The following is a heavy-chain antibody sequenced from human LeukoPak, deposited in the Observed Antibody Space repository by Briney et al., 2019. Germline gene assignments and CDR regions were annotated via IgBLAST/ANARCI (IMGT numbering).Heavy chain of an antibody. CDR3: ARAGYHDSRSPNWFDP. CDR1: GDSISSGVYY. D-gene: IGHD3-22*01. V-gene: IGHV4-30-4*01. Sequence: SETLSLTCTVSGDSISSGVYYWNWIRQPPGKGLEWIGYIYYSGSTYYNPSLKSRVTISVDTSKNQFSLKLSSVTAADTAVYYCARAGYHDSRSPNWFDPWGQGTLVIVSS. J-gene: IGHJ5*02. CDR2: IYYSGST.